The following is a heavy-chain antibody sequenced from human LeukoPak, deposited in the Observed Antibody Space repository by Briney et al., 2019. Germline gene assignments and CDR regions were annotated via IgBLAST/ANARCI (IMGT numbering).Heavy chain of an antibody. CDR1: GFTVTTNY. D-gene: IGHD2-21*02. J-gene: IGHJ4*02. CDR2: IYSGGYT. V-gene: IGHV3-66*01. Sequence: GGSLRLSCAASGFTVTTNYMTWVRQAPGKGLEWVSIIYSGGYTDYADSVKGRFTISRDNSKNTLDLQMNSLRAEDTAVYYCARDRYCGGDCYPGPLDYWGQGTLVTVSS. CDR3: ARDRYCGGDCYPGPLDY.